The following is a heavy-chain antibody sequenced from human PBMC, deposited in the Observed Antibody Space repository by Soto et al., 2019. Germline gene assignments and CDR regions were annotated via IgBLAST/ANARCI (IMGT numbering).Heavy chain of an antibody. Sequence: QVQLVQSGAEEKKPGASVKVSCKASGYTFTSYAMHWVHQAPGQRLEWMGWINAGNGNTKYSQKFQGRVTITRDTSASTAYMELSSLRSEDTAVYYCARGSGYYYWDDYWGQGTLDTVSS. J-gene: IGHJ4*02. V-gene: IGHV1-3*05. CDR1: GYTFTSYA. CDR3: ARGSGYYYWDDY. CDR2: INAGNGNT. D-gene: IGHD3-22*01.